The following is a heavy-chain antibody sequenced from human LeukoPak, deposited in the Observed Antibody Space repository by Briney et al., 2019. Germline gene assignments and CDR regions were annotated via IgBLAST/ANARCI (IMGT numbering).Heavy chain of an antibody. CDR2: ISYDGSNK. J-gene: IGHJ4*02. CDR1: GFTFSSYA. D-gene: IGHD4-17*01. CDR3: ATAAGDYEDY. V-gene: IGHV3-30*01. Sequence: GRSLRLSCAASGFTFSSYAMHWVRQAPGKGLEWVAVISYDGSNKYYADSVKGRFTISRDNSKNTLYLQMNSLRAEDTAVYYCATAAGDYEDYWGQGTLVTVSA.